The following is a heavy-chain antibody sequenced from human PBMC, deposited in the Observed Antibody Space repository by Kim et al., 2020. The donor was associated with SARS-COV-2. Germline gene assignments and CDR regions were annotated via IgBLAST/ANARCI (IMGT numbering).Heavy chain of an antibody. J-gene: IGHJ4*02. CDR3: ARGEWELPNSLFDY. D-gene: IGHD1-26*01. Sequence: NPSLQSRVTISVDTSKNQFSLKLSAVTAADTAVYYCARGEWELPNSLFDYWGQGTLVTVSS. V-gene: IGHV4-61*02.